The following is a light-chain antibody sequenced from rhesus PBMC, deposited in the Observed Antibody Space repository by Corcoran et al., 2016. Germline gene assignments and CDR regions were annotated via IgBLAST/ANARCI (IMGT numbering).Light chain of an antibody. CDR2: EVN. CDR3: CSYRTGSAYI. V-gene: IGLV2S9*01. CDR1: SSDIGVYND. J-gene: IGLJ1*01. Sequence: QSALTQPPSVSKSLGQSVTISCTGTSSDIGVYNDVSWYHQRPDTVPRLLIYEVNKRPSGVSDRFSGSKSGNTASLTISGLQAEDDADYYCCSYRTGSAYIFGPGTRLTVL.